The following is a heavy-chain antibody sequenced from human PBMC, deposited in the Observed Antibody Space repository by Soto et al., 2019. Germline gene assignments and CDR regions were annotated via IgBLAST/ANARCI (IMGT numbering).Heavy chain of an antibody. D-gene: IGHD6-25*01. CDR3: ASRLYYYYGMDV. V-gene: IGHV4-34*01. Sequence: SETLSLTCAVYGGSFSGYYWSWIRQPPGKGLEWIGEINHSGSTNYNPSLKSRVTISVDTSKNQFSLKLSSVTAADTAVYYCASRLYYYYGMDVWGQGTTVTVFS. CDR1: GGSFSGYY. CDR2: INHSGST. J-gene: IGHJ6*02.